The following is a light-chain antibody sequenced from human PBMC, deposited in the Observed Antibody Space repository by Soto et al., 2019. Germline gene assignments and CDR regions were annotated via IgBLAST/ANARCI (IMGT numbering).Light chain of an antibody. V-gene: IGLV2-8*01. CDR2: EVT. CDR3: CSYVGSNNYV. CDR1: SSDVGGYNY. J-gene: IGLJ1*01. Sequence: QSVLTQPPSASGSPRQSVAISYTGTSSDVGGYNYVSWYQQYPGKAPKLIMYEVTKRPSGVPDRFSGSKSGNTASLTVSGLQAEDEADYYCCSYVGSNNYVFGTGTKVIVL.